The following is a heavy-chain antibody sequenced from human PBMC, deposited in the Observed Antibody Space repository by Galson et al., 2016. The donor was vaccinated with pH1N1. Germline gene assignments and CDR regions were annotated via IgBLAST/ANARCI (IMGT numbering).Heavy chain of an antibody. V-gene: IGHV5-51*01. D-gene: IGHD3-10*01. CDR1: GSSFTSYS. Sequence: QSGAEVKKPGESLKISCKGSGSSFTSYSIGWVRQMPGKGLEWMGIIYPSDSDTKYSPSFQGQVTISADKSISTAYRQWSSLKASDTAMYYWTRGSVTMVRGVFLYYSYGLDVWGQGTSVTVSS. J-gene: IGHJ6*02. CDR2: IYPSDSDT. CDR3: TRGSVTMVRGVFLYYSYGLDV.